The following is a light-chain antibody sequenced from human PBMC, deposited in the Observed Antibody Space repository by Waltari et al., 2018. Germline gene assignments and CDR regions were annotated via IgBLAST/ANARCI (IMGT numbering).Light chain of an antibody. CDR3: QQRDEWPLT. Sequence: EIVLTQSPATLSLSPGETATLSCRASQNLTNCLAWYKKKPGQAPRLLIYDVSNRATGVPARFSGSGSGTDFTLAISSLEPEDFAVYYCQQRDEWPLTFGGGTKVEIK. CDR1: QNLTNC. CDR2: DVS. J-gene: IGKJ4*01. V-gene: IGKV3-11*01.